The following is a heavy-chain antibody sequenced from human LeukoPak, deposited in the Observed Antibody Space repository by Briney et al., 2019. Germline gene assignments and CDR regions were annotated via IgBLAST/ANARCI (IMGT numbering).Heavy chain of an antibody. CDR1: GFSFNSYA. V-gene: IGHV3-48*03. D-gene: IGHD2-15*01. J-gene: IGHJ4*02. CDR3: ASARYCSGGSCYAPFSFFS. CDR2: ISSSGSTI. Sequence: GGSLRLSCAASGFSFNSYAMNWVRQAPGKGLEWVSYISSSGSTIYYADSVKGRFTISRDNAKNSLYLQMNSLRAEDTAVYYCASARYCSGGSCYAPFSFFSWGQGTLATVSS.